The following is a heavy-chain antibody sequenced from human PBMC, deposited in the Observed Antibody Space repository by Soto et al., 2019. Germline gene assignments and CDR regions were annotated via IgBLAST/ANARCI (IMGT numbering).Heavy chain of an antibody. CDR3: ARDLPPSPYGMDV. V-gene: IGHV3-53*01. J-gene: IGHJ6*02. Sequence: EVQLVESGGGLIQPGGSLRLSCAASGFTVSSKYMNWVRQARGKGLEWVSVIYSGGSTYYADSVKGRFTISRDNSKNTLYLQMNSLRAEDTAVYYCARDLPPSPYGMDVWGQGTTVTVSS. CDR2: IYSGGST. CDR1: GFTVSSKY.